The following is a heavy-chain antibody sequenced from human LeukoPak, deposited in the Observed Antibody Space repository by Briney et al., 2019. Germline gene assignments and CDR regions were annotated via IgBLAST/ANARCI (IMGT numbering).Heavy chain of an antibody. D-gene: IGHD6-6*01. J-gene: IGHJ6*03. V-gene: IGHV4-59*01. CDR3: ARGLSSSFSYYYYMDV. Sequence: SETLSLTCTVSGGSISSYYWSWIRQPPGKGLEWIGYIYYSGSTNYNPSLKSRVTISVDTSKNQFSLKLSSVTAADTAVYYCARGLSSSFSYYYYMDVWGKGTTVTISS. CDR2: IYYSGST. CDR1: GGSISSYY.